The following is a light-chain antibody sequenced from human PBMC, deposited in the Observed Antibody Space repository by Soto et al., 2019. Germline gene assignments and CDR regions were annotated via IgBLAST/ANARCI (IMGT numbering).Light chain of an antibody. J-gene: IGLJ1*01. Sequence: QCALAQPSSVSGSPGQSIIISCTGTSTDVGGYNYVSWYQHHPGKGPKLIIYEVSNRPSGVSDRFSGSKSGNKASLIISNLEAEDESDYYCGSYTSTDTPFVFGTGTKVTVL. V-gene: IGLV2-14*01. CDR3: GSYTSTDTPFV. CDR2: EVS. CDR1: STDVGGYNY.